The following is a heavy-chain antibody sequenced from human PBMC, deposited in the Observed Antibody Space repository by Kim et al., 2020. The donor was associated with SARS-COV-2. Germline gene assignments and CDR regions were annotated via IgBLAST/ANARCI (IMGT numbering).Heavy chain of an antibody. CDR1: GFTFSSYA. V-gene: IGHV3-30-3*01. CDR2: ISYDGSNK. CDR3: ASVVRDYWSYTDY. D-gene: IGHD1-26*01. J-gene: IGHJ4*02. Sequence: GGSLRLSCAASGFTFSSYAMHWVRQAPGKGLEWVAVISYDGSNKYYADSVKGRFTISRDNSMNTLYLQMNSLRAEDTAVYYCASVVRDYWSYTDYWGQGT.